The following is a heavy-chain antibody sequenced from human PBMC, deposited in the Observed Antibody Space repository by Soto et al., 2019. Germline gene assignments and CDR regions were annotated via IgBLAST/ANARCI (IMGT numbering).Heavy chain of an antibody. Sequence: ASVKVSCKASGYTFSSYHISWVRQAPGQGLEWMGWISAYNGNTNYAQKLQGRVTMTRNTSISTAYMELSSLRSEDTAVYYCARAYYPLGDVWGQGTTVTVSS. D-gene: IGHD2-8*01. CDR1: GYTFSSYH. CDR2: ISAYNGNT. CDR3: ARAYYPLGDV. J-gene: IGHJ6*02. V-gene: IGHV1-18*01.